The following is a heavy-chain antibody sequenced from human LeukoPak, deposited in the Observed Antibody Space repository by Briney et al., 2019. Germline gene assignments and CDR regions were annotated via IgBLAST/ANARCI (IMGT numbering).Heavy chain of an antibody. CDR3: AKNIGGFDY. CDR1: GFTFSSYG. CDR2: IYVSGGST. Sequence: GGSLRLSCAASGFTFSSYGMSWVRQAPGKGLEWVSAIYVSGGSTFYADSVKGRFTVSRDNSKNTLYLQMNSLRAEDTAVYYCAKNIGGFDYWGQGTLVTVSS. D-gene: IGHD4-23*01. V-gene: IGHV3-23*01. J-gene: IGHJ4*02.